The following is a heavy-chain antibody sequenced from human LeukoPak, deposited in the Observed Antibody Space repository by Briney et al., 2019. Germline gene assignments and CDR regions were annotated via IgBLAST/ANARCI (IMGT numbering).Heavy chain of an antibody. CDR3: AKDNDCDSSGVFDY. J-gene: IGHJ4*02. V-gene: IGHV3-23*01. Sequence: GGTLRLSCAVSGFTFSSYAMSWVRQAPGKGLEWVLAISGSGGSTYYADSVKGRFTISRDNSKNTLYLQMNSLRAEDTAVYYCAKDNDCDSSGVFDYWGQGTLVTVSS. CDR1: GFTFSSYA. D-gene: IGHD3-22*01. CDR2: ISGSGGST.